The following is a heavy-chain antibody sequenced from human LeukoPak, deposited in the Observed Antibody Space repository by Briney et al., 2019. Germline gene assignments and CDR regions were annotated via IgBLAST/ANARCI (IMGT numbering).Heavy chain of an antibody. CDR2: IYYSGST. D-gene: IGHD3-10*01. V-gene: IGHV4-39*07. J-gene: IGHJ4*02. Sequence: SETLSLTCTVSGGSISSSSYYWGWIRQPPGKGLEWIGSIYYSGSTYYNPSLKSRVTISVDTSKNQFSLKLSSVAAADTAVYYCARHLWFGGKNPSYFDYWGQGTLVTVSS. CDR3: ARHLWFGGKNPSYFDY. CDR1: GGSISSSSYY.